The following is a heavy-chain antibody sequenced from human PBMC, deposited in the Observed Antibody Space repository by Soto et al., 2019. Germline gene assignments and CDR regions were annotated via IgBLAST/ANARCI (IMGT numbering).Heavy chain of an antibody. CDR2: IYSDGTT. J-gene: IGHJ4*02. CDR3: ARGPE. Sequence: GGSLRLSCAVSGFTVSNNYMSWVRQAPGKGLEWVSVIYSDGTTYYADSVRGRFTISRDNSRNTLFLQMNSLRAEDTAIYYCARGPEWGQGTLVTVSS. CDR1: GFTVSNNY. V-gene: IGHV3-66*01.